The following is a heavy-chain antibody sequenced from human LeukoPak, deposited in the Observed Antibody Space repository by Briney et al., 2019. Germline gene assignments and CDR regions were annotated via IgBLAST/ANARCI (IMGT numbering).Heavy chain of an antibody. CDR3: ARDSADTAMALYYYYMDV. D-gene: IGHD5-18*01. CDR1: GGSISSGDYY. J-gene: IGHJ6*03. CDR2: IYYSGST. Sequence: SSQTLSLTCTVSGGSISSGDYYWSWIRQPRGKGREWVGYIYYSGSTYYNPSLKSRVTISVDTSKNQFSLKLSSVTAADTAVYYCARDSADTAMALYYYYMDVWGKGTTVTVSS. V-gene: IGHV4-30-4*08.